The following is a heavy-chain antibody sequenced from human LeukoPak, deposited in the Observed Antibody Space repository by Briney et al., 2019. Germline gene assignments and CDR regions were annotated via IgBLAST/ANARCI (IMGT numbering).Heavy chain of an antibody. CDR1: GGSISITSYY. V-gene: IGHV4-39*01. D-gene: IGHD3-10*01. CDR2: MYSSGST. Sequence: SETLSLTCTVSGGSISITSYYWGWIRQPPGKGLEWIGSMYSSGSTYYNPSLKSRVTISVDTSKNQFSLKLSSVTAADTAVYYCASEPMVRGVIIFDYWGQGTLVTVSS. CDR3: ASEPMVRGVIIFDY. J-gene: IGHJ4*02.